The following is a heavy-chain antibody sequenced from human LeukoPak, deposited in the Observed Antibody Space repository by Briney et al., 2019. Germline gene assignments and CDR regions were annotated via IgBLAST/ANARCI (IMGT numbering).Heavy chain of an antibody. D-gene: IGHD4-17*01. J-gene: IGHJ4*02. CDR3: ARDYPLAYGVAGEASSDY. V-gene: IGHV3-11*01. CDR2: ISSGGSTT. CDR1: GFSFSDYY. Sequence: GGSLRLSCAASGFSFSDYYISWIRQAPGKGLEWVSYISSGGSTTYYADSVKGRFTISRDNAQKSVYLQMNSLRVEDTAVYYCARDYPLAYGVAGEASSDYWGQGTLVTVSS.